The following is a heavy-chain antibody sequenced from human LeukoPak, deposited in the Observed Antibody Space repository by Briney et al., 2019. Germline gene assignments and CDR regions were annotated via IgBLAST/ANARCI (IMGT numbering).Heavy chain of an antibody. Sequence: PSETLSLTCTVSGGPINNYYWSWIRQPPGKGLEYIGYIYYSGSTNYNPSLKSRVTISVDTSKNQFSLKLSSVTAADTAVYYCATQPTYYYDSPPPDWGQGTLVTVSS. D-gene: IGHD3-22*01. V-gene: IGHV4-59*01. CDR1: GGPINNYY. J-gene: IGHJ4*02. CDR2: IYYSGST. CDR3: ATQPTYYYDSPPPD.